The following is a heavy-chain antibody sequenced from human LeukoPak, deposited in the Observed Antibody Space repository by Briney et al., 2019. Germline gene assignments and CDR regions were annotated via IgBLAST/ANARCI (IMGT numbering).Heavy chain of an antibody. CDR3: ARDSGYSYGRGYFDY. Sequence: GGPLRLSCAASGFTFSSYAMHWVRQAPGKGLEWVALISYDGSNKYYADSVKGRFTISRDNSKNTLYLQMNSLRAEDTAVYYCARDSGYSYGRGYFDYWGQGTLVTVSS. V-gene: IGHV3-30*04. J-gene: IGHJ4*02. CDR2: ISYDGSNK. CDR1: GFTFSSYA. D-gene: IGHD5-18*01.